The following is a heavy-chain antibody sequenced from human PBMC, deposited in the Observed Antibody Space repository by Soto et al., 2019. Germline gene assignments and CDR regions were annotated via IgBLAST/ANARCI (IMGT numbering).Heavy chain of an antibody. J-gene: IGHJ4*02. CDR1: GFTFSRYA. Sequence: EVQLLESGGCLVQPGGSLRLSCAASGFTFSRYALSWVRQPPGQGLAWVSSISGDGATTFYADSVKGRFTASRDNSENTLYLQMNSLRVEDTAVYFCATVPNGIPEASGAWGQGTLVTVSS. CDR2: ISGDGATT. D-gene: IGHD2-8*01. CDR3: ATVPNGIPEASGA. V-gene: IGHV3-23*01.